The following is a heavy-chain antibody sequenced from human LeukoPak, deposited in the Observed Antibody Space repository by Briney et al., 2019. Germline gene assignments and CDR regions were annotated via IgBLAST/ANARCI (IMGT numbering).Heavy chain of an antibody. Sequence: SETLSLTCTVSGGSISSSSYYWGWICQPPGKGLEWIGSIYYSGSTYYNPSLKSRVTISVDTSKNQFSLKLSSVTAADTAVYYCARLRIAAAGTGRFDPWGQGTLVTVSS. CDR2: IYYSGST. CDR3: ARLRIAAAGTGRFDP. J-gene: IGHJ5*02. D-gene: IGHD6-13*01. CDR1: GGSISSSSYY. V-gene: IGHV4-39*01.